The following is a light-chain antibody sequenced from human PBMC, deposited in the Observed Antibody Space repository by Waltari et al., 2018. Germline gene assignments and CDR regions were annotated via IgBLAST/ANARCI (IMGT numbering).Light chain of an antibody. CDR1: QTVARNY. Sequence: EIVLTQSPGTLSLSPGERATLSCGASQTVARNYLAWYQQKPGQAPRLLIHSASSRAPGIPDRVSGSGSGTDFTLTISRLEPEDFAVYHCQQYATSPLTFGGGTKVEIK. CDR2: SAS. CDR3: QQYATSPLT. J-gene: IGKJ4*01. V-gene: IGKV3-20*01.